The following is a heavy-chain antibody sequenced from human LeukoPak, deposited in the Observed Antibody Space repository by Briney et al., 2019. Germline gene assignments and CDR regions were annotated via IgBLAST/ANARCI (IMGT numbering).Heavy chain of an antibody. Sequence: GGSLRLSCAASGFTFSSYAMHWVRQAPGKGLEWVAVISYDGSNKYYADSVKGRFTISRDNSKNTLYLQMNSLRAEDTAVYYCARDGSRITMIVVSYFDYWGQGTLVTVSS. CDR3: ARDGSRITMIVVSYFDY. CDR1: GFTFSSYA. CDR2: ISYDGSNK. D-gene: IGHD3-22*01. V-gene: IGHV3-30-3*01. J-gene: IGHJ4*02.